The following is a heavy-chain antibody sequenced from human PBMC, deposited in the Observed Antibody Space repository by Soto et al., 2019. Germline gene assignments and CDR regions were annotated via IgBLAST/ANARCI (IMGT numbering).Heavy chain of an antibody. V-gene: IGHV3-21*01. J-gene: IGHJ4*02. Sequence: EVQLVESGGGLVKPGGSLRLSCAASGFTFSSYSMNWVRQAPGKGLEWVSSISSSSSYIYYEDSVKGRFTISRDNAKNSLYLQMNSLRAEDTAVYYCARAGQPGTLDYWGQGTLVTVSS. D-gene: IGHD1-1*01. CDR3: ARAGQPGTLDY. CDR2: ISSSSSYI. CDR1: GFTFSSYS.